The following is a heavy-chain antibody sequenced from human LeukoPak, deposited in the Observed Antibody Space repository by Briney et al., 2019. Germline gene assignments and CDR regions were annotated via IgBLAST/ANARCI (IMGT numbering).Heavy chain of an antibody. CDR2: IRYDGSEK. V-gene: IGHV3-30*02. CDR1: GFTFSSYG. Sequence: GGSLRLSCAASGFTFSSYGMHWVRQAPGKGLEWVAFIRYDGSEKFYAESVKGRFTISRDNSKITLYLQMNSLRAEDTAVYYCAKGYCTSTSCYTYYYHYMDVWGKGTTVTVSS. J-gene: IGHJ6*03. D-gene: IGHD2-2*02. CDR3: AKGYCTSTSCYTYYYHYMDV.